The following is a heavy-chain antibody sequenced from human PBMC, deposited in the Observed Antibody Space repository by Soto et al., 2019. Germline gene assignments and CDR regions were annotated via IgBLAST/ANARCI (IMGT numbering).Heavy chain of an antibody. CDR3: VRVATGSYDWFDP. CDR2: INSDGSRT. CDR1: QFTFSRYW. V-gene: IGHV3-74*03. J-gene: IGHJ5*02. D-gene: IGHD1-26*01. Sequence: EVQLVESGGGLVQPGGSLRLSCAASQFTFSRYWMHWVRQAPGKGLMWVSRINSDGSRTTYADSVKGRFPISRDNAKNTLFLQMNSLRAEDSAVYYCVRVATGSYDWFDPWGQGTLVTVSS.